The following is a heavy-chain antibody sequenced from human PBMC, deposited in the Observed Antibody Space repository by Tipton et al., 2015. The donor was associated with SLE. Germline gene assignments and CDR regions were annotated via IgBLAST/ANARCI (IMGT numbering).Heavy chain of an antibody. Sequence: QLVQSGGGVVQPGRSLRLSCAASGFTFSSYAMHWVRQAPGKGLEWVAVISYDGSNKYYADSVKGRFTISRDNSKNTLYLQMNSLRAEDTAVYYCARVRSEYCSSTSCSHDAFDIWGQGTMVTVSS. J-gene: IGHJ3*02. CDR3: ARVRSEYCSSTSCSHDAFDI. CDR2: ISYDGSNK. CDR1: GFTFSSYA. V-gene: IGHV3-30-3*01. D-gene: IGHD2-2*01.